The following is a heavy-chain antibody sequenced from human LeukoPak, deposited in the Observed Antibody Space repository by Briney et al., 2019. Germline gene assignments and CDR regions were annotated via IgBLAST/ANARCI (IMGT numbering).Heavy chain of an antibody. J-gene: IGHJ1*01. CDR3: AKDRSSSSWYPEYFQH. D-gene: IGHD6-13*01. CDR1: GFTFSSYA. Sequence: GGSLRLSCAASGFTFSSYAMSWVRQAPGKGLEWVSAISGSGGSTYYADSVKGRFTISRDHSKNTLYLQMNSLRAEDTAVYYCAKDRSSSSWYPEYFQHWGQGTLVTLSS. V-gene: IGHV3-23*01. CDR2: ISGSGGST.